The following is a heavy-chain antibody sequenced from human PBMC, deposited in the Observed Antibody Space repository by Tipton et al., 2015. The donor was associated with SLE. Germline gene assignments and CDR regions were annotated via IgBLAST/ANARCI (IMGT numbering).Heavy chain of an antibody. D-gene: IGHD6-19*01. J-gene: IGHJ6*02. CDR2: IYYSGST. CDR1: GFYVSDGFY. V-gene: IGHV4-38-2*01. Sequence: TLSLTCAVSGFYVSDGFYWGWIRQPPGKGLEWIGSIYYSGSTYYNPSLKSRVTISVDTSKNQFSLKLSSVTAADTAVYYCARRGGWAHYYYYGMDVWGQGTTVTVSS. CDR3: ARRGGWAHYYYYGMDV.